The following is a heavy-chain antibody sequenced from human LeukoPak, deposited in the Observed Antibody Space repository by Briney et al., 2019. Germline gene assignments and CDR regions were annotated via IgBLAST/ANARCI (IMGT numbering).Heavy chain of an antibody. V-gene: IGHV3-23*01. Sequence: GGSLRLSCAASGFTFSNYWMSWVRQAPGKGLEWVSAISGSGGSTYYADSVKGRFTISRDNSKNTLYLQMNSLRAEDTAVYYCAKDGLGHYYYMDVWGKGTTVIISS. D-gene: IGHD5-12*01. CDR2: ISGSGGST. CDR3: AKDGLGHYYYMDV. J-gene: IGHJ6*03. CDR1: GFTFSNYW.